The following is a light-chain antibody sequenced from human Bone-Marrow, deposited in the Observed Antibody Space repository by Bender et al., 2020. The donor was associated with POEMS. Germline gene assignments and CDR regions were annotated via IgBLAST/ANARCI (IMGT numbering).Light chain of an antibody. V-gene: IGLV2-14*01. Sequence: QSALAQPASVSGSPGQSITIPCTGTSSDVGGYDYVSWHQQHPGKAPKLLVYEVTNRPSGVSNHFSGSKSGNTASLTISGLQAEDEADYYCSSYTSTTILVFGGGTKLTVL. CDR3: SSYTSTTILV. J-gene: IGLJ3*02. CDR2: EVT. CDR1: SSDVGGYDY.